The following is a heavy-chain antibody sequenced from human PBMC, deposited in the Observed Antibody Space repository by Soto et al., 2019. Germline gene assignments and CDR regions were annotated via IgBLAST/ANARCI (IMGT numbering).Heavy chain of an antibody. CDR1: GGSISSGGYY. CDR2: IYYSGST. CDR3: ARYSSSWYDNWFDP. D-gene: IGHD6-13*01. Sequence: QVQLQESGPGLVKPSQTLSLTCTVSGGSISSGGYYWSWIRQHPGKGLEWIGYIYYSGSTYYNPSLKSRVTISVDTSKNQFSLKLSSVTAADTAVYYCARYSSSWYDNWFDPWGQGTLVTVSS. J-gene: IGHJ5*02. V-gene: IGHV4-31*03.